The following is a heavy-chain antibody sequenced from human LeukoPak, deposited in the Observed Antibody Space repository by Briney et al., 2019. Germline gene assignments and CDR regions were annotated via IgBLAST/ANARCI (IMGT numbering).Heavy chain of an antibody. V-gene: IGHV4-34*01. CDR1: GGSFGGYY. J-gene: IGHJ4*02. Sequence: SETLSLTCAGYGGSFGGYYWSWIRQPPGKGLEWIGEINHSGSTNYNPSLKSRVTISVDTSKNQFSLKLSSVTAADTAVYYCARGSPGSGSYWNSDYWGQGTLVTVSS. CDR2: INHSGST. CDR3: ARGSPGSGSYWNSDY. D-gene: IGHD1-26*01.